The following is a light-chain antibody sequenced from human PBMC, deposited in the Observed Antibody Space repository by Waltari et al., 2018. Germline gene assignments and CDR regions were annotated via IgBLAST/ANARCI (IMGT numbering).Light chain of an antibody. J-gene: IGKJ1*01. CDR2: SAS. V-gene: IGKV3-11*01. Sequence: EIVLTQSPDTLSLSPGERATLSCRASQSVRNYLAWYQQKPGQAPRLLIYSASYRATGVPARFSGSGSGTDFTLTISSLEPEDFAVYYCQQRSNWPRTFGQGTKVEIK. CDR1: QSVRNY. CDR3: QQRSNWPRT.